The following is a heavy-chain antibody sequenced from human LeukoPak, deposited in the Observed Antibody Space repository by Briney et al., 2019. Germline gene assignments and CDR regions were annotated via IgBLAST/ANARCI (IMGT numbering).Heavy chain of an antibody. CDR2: ISYDGSNK. J-gene: IGHJ6*02. V-gene: IGHV3-30*18. Sequence: GGSLRLSCAASGFTFSSYSMNWVRQAPGKGLEWVAVISYDGSNKYYADSVKGRFTVSRDNSKNTLYLQMNSLRAEDTAVYYCAKSPHYGSGSYAYYYGMDVWGQGTTVTVSS. CDR1: GFTFSSYS. CDR3: AKSPHYGSGSYAYYYGMDV. D-gene: IGHD3-10*01.